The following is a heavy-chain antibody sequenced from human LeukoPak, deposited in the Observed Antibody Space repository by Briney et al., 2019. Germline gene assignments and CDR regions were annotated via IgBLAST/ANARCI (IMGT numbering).Heavy chain of an antibody. D-gene: IGHD6-13*01. Sequence: GGSLRLSCAASGFTFTTCAMNWVRQAPGKGLEWVSTITISGDRTFYTDSVKGRFTISRDNSKNTLYLQMNNLRAEDTAMYYCTKDRPGEGSSTWYFDYWGQGALVTVSS. V-gene: IGHV3-23*01. CDR1: GFTFTTCA. CDR2: ITISGDRT. J-gene: IGHJ4*02. CDR3: TKDRPGEGSSTWYFDY.